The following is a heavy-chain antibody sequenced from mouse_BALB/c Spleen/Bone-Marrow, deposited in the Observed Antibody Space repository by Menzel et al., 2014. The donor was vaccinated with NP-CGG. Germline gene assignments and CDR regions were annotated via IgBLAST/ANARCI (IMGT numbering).Heavy chain of an antibody. V-gene: IGHV7-3*02. J-gene: IGHJ1*01. CDR1: GFTFTDYY. Sequence: EVQLQQSGGGLVQPGGSLRLSCATSGFTFTDYYMSWVRQTPGKALEWLGFIRNKANGYTADYSVSVKGRFTISRDSSQNILYLQMNTLRAEVSATYYCARDENYDIYWYFDVWGAGTTVTVSS. D-gene: IGHD1-1*01. CDR3: ARDENYDIYWYFDV. CDR2: IRNKANGYTA.